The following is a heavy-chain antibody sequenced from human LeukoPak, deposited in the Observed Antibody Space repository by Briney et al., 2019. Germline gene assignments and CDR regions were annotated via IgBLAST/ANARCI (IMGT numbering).Heavy chain of an antibody. CDR3: AKEESDWGGVRGTLDI. CDR2: ISGSGGGT. D-gene: IGHD7-27*01. V-gene: IGHV3-23*01. J-gene: IGHJ3*02. CDR1: GFTFSSYA. Sequence: GGSLRLSCAASGFTFSSYAMSWVRQAPGKGLEWVSTISGSGGGTYYADSVKGRFTISRDNSKNTLYLQMNSLRAEDTAVYYCAKEESDWGGVRGTLDIWGQGTMVTVSS.